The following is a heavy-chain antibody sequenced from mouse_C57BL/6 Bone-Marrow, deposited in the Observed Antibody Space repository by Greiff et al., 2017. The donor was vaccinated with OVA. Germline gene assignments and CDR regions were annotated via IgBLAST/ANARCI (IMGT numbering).Heavy chain of an antibody. J-gene: IGHJ3*01. CDR1: GYTFTSYW. Sequence: QVQLQQPGAELVKPGASVKLSCKASGYTFTSYWMHWVKQRPGQGLEWIGMIHPNSGSTNYNEKFKSKATLTVDKSSSTAYMQLSSLTSEDSAVYYCARCGYYYGSSYEGFAYWGQGTLVTVSA. CDR2: IHPNSGST. D-gene: IGHD1-1*01. V-gene: IGHV1-64*01. CDR3: ARCGYYYGSSYEGFAY.